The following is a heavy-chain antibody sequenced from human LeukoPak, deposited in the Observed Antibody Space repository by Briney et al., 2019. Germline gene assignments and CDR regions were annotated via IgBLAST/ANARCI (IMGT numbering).Heavy chain of an antibody. CDR2: IRADAVTT. J-gene: IGHJ5*02. V-gene: IGHV3-23*01. D-gene: IGHD5-18*01. CDR1: GFIFSHHG. CDR3: ATYRQVMLPFEA. Sequence: PGGSLRLSCATSGFIFSHHGMNWVRQAPGKGLEWVSGIRADAVTTYYADSVKGRFIISRDNSKNTVYLQMNSLSAEDAAVYYCATYRQVMLPFEAWGQGTLVTVSS.